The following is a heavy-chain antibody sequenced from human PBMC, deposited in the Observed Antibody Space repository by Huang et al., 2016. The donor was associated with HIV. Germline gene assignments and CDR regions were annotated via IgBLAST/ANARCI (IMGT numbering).Heavy chain of an antibody. Sequence: QVQLVQSGAEVKKPGSSVKVSCKASGGTFSTYAISWVRQAPGQGLEWMVGIIPSCGTANYAQKVQGTVTSTADEFTSTAYMELSSLRSEDTALYYCARGRTRSSLYDSYYGLDVWGQGTTVTVSS. V-gene: IGHV1-69*01. CDR3: ARGRTRSSLYDSYYGLDV. CDR2: IIPSCGTA. D-gene: IGHD6-6*01. CDR1: GGTFSTYA. J-gene: IGHJ6*02.